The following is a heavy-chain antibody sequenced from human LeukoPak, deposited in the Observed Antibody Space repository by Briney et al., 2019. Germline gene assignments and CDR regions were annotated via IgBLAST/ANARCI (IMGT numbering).Heavy chain of an antibody. D-gene: IGHD6-13*01. CDR1: GGSLSGYY. CDR2: INHSGST. J-gene: IGHJ6*02. CDR3: VRYVVAAAGTGGYYGMDV. Sequence: SETPSLTCAVYGGSLSGYYWSWISQPPGKGLEWSGEINHSGSTNYNPSLKSRVTISVDTSKNQLSLKLSSVTAADTAVYYCVRYVVAAAGTGGYYGMDVWGQGTTVTVSS. V-gene: IGHV4-34*01.